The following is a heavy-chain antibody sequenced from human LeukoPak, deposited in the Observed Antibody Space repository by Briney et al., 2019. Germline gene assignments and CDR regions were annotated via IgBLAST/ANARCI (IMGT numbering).Heavy chain of an antibody. Sequence: ASVKVSCKASGDAFTGSDFYWVRQATGQGLGWMGWINPNSGGTNYAQKFQGRVTMTRDTSISTAYMELSRLRSDDTAVYYCAREPGIAVAMNWFDPWGQGTLVTVSS. J-gene: IGHJ5*02. V-gene: IGHV1-2*02. CDR3: AREPGIAVAMNWFDP. CDR2: INPNSGGT. D-gene: IGHD6-19*01. CDR1: GDAFTGSD.